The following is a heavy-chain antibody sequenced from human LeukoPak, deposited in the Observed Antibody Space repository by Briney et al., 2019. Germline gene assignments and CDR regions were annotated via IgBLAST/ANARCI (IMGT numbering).Heavy chain of an antibody. CDR1: GYTFTSYY. Sequence: ASVKVSCKASGYTFTSYYMHWVRQAPGQGLEWMGIINPSGGSTSYAQKFQGRVTMTRDTSTSTVYMELSSLRSEDTAVYYCARDNMDSSGYSNAFDIWGQGTMVTVSS. D-gene: IGHD3-22*01. V-gene: IGHV1-46*01. J-gene: IGHJ3*02. CDR3: ARDNMDSSGYSNAFDI. CDR2: INPSGGST.